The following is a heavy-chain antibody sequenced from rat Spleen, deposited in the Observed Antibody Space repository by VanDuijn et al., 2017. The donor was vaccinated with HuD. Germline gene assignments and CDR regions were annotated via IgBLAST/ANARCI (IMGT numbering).Heavy chain of an antibody. V-gene: IGHV5-7*01. CDR2: IRHDGRNT. CDR3: AREYRYNFDY. CDR1: GFTFSDYY. J-gene: IGHJ2*01. D-gene: IGHD1-5*01. Sequence: EVQLVESGGGLVQPGRSLELSCAASGFTFSDYYMAWVRQAPTKGLEWVATIRHDGRNTYYRDSVKGRFTISRDNAKSTLYLQMDSLRPEDTATYYCAREYRYNFDYWGQGVMVTVSS.